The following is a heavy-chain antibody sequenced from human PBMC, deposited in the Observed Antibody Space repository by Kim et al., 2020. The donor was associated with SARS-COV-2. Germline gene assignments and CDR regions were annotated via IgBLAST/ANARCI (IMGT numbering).Heavy chain of an antibody. CDR3: AKDRQLYTISCYEY. Sequence: GGSLRLSCAASGFTFTNYVMHWVRQAPGKGLEWVAIIWYDGSNKHYADSVKGRFTISRDNSENTLYLQMNDLRDEDTAVYYCAKDRQLYTISCYEYWGEGTLVTVSS. D-gene: IGHD6-13*01. J-gene: IGHJ4*02. CDR2: IWYDGSNK. V-gene: IGHV3-33*06. CDR1: GFTFTNYV.